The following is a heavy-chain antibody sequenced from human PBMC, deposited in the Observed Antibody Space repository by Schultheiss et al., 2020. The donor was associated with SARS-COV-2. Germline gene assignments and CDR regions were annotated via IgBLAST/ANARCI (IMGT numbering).Heavy chain of an antibody. CDR2: ISSSSSYI. CDR3: ASGDDNWYYFDY. J-gene: IGHJ4*02. Sequence: GESLKISCAASGFTFSSYSMNWVRQAPGKGLEWVSSISSSSSYIYYADSVKGRFTISRDNAKNSLYLQMNSLRDEDTAVYYCASGDDNWYYFDYWGQGTLVTVSS. CDR1: GFTFSSYS. V-gene: IGHV3-21*01. D-gene: IGHD1-1*01.